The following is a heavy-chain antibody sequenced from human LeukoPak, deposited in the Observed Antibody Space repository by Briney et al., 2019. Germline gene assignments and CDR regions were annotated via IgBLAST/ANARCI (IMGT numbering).Heavy chain of an antibody. Sequence: SVKVSCKASGGTFSSYAISWVRQAPGQGLEWMGGIISIFGTANYAQKFQGRVTITTDESTSTAYMELSSLRSEDTAVYYCARGDSGSYSFDYWGQGTLVTVSS. V-gene: IGHV1-69*05. D-gene: IGHD1-26*01. CDR2: IISIFGTA. CDR3: ARGDSGSYSFDY. J-gene: IGHJ4*02. CDR1: GGTFSSYA.